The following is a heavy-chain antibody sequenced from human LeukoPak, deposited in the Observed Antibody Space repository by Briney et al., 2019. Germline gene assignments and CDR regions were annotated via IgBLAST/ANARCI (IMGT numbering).Heavy chain of an antibody. J-gene: IGHJ4*02. CDR2: LHADGNEK. CDR3: ARGGYSFDY. D-gene: IGHD5-12*01. V-gene: IGHV3-7*01. CDR1: GFTLSGYW. Sequence: PGGSLSLSCAASGFTLSGYWMSWVRQPQGRGLEWVARLHADGNEKNFVGSVQGRFTVSRDNAKNSLYLQMNSLRVEDTAVYYCARGGYSFDYLGQGTLVTVSS.